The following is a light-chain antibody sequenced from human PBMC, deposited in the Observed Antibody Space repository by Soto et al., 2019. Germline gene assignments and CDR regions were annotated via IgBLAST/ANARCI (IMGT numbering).Light chain of an antibody. CDR2: GAS. V-gene: IGKV1-27*01. Sequence: DIRMTQSPSSLSASVGDRVTITCRASRNILDDLAWYQQKPGKPPNLLISGASTLQSGVSSRFSGSGSGTDFTLTISNLQPEDVATYYCQKYNSVPPTFGGGTKLEI. CDR1: RNILDD. CDR3: QKYNSVPPT. J-gene: IGKJ4*01.